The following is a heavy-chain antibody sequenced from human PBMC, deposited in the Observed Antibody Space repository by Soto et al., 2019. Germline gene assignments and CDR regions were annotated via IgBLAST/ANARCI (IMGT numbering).Heavy chain of an antibody. J-gene: IGHJ6*02. Sequence: GGSLRLSCAASGFTVSSNYMSWVRQAPGKGLEWGSVIYSGGSTYYADSVKGRSTISRDNSKNTLYLHMNSLRAEDTAVYYCARDYADGGPYYYGMDGWGQGTTVTVSS. CDR2: IYSGGST. CDR3: ARDYADGGPYYYGMDG. D-gene: IGHD3-10*01. CDR1: GFTVSSNY. V-gene: IGHV3-53*01.